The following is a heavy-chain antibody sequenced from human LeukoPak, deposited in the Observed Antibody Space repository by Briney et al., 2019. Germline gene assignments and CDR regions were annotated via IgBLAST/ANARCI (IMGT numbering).Heavy chain of an antibody. CDR3: ARSQPLAYFDL. CDR2: IIPIFGTA. CDR1: GGSFNSYA. V-gene: IGHV1-69*06. J-gene: IGHJ2*01. Sequence: SVKVSCKASGGSFNSYAISWVRQAPGQGLERMGGIIPIFGTANYAQKFQGRVTITADKSTNTAYMELSSLRSEDTAVYYCARSQPLAYFDLWGRGTLVTVSS.